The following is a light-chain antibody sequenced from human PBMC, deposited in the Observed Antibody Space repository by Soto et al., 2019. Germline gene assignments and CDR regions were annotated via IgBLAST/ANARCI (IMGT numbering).Light chain of an antibody. CDR1: QSVSSN. CDR2: DTS. J-gene: IGKJ5*01. Sequence: ETVMTQSPVTLSVSPGERATLSCRASQSVSSNLAWYRQKPGQAPRLLIYDTSTRATGIPARFSGSGSGTEFTLNISSLQSEDFAVYYCQQYNNWPPITFGQGTRLEIK. CDR3: QQYNNWPPIT. V-gene: IGKV3D-15*01.